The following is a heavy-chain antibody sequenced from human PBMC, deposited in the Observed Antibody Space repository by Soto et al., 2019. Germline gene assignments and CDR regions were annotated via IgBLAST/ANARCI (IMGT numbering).Heavy chain of an antibody. V-gene: IGHV1-69*08. J-gene: IGHJ6*03. CDR3: ASGKSQMTQDRMGFYYYMDV. Sequence: QVQLVQSGAEVKKPGSSVRISCAASGATFNDYTFTWVRRAPGQGLEWMGRVIPLLDASHYAEKFQDRVTITADISTSTVYMELSGLKSEDSAIYYCASGKSQMTQDRMGFYYYMDVWGQGTTVTVSS. CDR1: GATFNDYT. CDR2: VIPLLDAS. D-gene: IGHD2-15*01.